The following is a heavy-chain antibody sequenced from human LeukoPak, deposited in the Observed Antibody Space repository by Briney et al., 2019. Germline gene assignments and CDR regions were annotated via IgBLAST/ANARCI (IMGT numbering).Heavy chain of an antibody. CDR1: VGSISSGCYY. J-gene: IGHJ4*02. Sequence: SESLSLTCTVSVGSISSGCYYWSWIRQHPGKGLEWIGYIYYSGSTYYNPSLKSRVTISVDTSKNQFSLKLSSVTAADTAVFYCAREVGLAAHYFDYWGQGTLVTVSS. V-gene: IGHV4-31*03. CDR2: IYYSGST. D-gene: IGHD6-13*01. CDR3: AREVGLAAHYFDY.